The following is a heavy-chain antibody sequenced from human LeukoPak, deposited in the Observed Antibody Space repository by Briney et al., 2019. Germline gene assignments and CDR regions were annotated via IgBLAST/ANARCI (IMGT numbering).Heavy chain of an antibody. CDR3: ARALSYSSGWYFDC. V-gene: IGHV4-59*01. CDR2: IHYSGST. D-gene: IGHD6-19*01. J-gene: IGHJ4*02. CDR1: GGSISRYY. Sequence: LETLSVTCTVSGGSISRYYWSWIRQPPGKGLEWIGQIHYSGSTKYNPSLKSRVTISVDTSKNQFSLKLSAVTAADTAVYYCARALSYSSGWYFDCWGQGTLVTVSS.